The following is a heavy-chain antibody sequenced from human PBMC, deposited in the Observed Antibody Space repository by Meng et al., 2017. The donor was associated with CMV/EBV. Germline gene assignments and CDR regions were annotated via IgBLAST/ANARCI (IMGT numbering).Heavy chain of an antibody. D-gene: IGHD5-18*01. Sequence: GGSLRLSCAASGFTFSSYSMNWVRQAPGKGLEWVSSISSRSSYIYYADSVKGRFTISRDNAKNSLYLQMNSLRAEDTAVYYCAREEYSHGLEYYYYGMDVWGQGTTVTVSS. CDR1: GFTFSSYS. CDR3: AREEYSHGLEYYYYGMDV. V-gene: IGHV3-21*01. J-gene: IGHJ6*02. CDR2: ISSRSSYI.